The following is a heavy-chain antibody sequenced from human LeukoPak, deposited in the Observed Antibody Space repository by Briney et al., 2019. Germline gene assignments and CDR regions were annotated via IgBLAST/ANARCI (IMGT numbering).Heavy chain of an antibody. D-gene: IGHD4-17*01. V-gene: IGHV3-53*01. CDR3: ARDSGGDYAYYYGMDV. Sequence: PGGSLRLSCAASGFTVSNNYMSWVRQAPGKGLEWVSVIYSGGSTYYADSVKGRFTISRDNTKNTLYLQMNSLRAEDTAVYYCARDSGGDYAYYYGMDVWGQGTTVTVSS. CDR1: GFTVSNNY. J-gene: IGHJ6*02. CDR2: IYSGGST.